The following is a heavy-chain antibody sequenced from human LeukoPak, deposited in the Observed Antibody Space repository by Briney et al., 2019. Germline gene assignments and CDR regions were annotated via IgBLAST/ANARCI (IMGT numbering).Heavy chain of an antibody. CDR2: ISAYDGGT. D-gene: IGHD6-13*01. CDR3: ARDPLTSTWSPYYFTLDV. Sequence: ASVKVSCKASGYTFTSYAFNWVRQATGQGLEWMGWISAYDGGTKYAQDLQGRVTMTTDTSTRTAYMELTRLTSDDTAVYYCARDPLTSTWSPYYFTLDVWGQGTTVSVSS. J-gene: IGHJ6*02. V-gene: IGHV1-18*01. CDR1: GYTFTSYA.